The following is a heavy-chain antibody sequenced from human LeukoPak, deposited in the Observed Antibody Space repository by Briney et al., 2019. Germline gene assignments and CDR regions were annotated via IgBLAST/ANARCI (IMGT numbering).Heavy chain of an antibody. CDR2: IKQDGSEK. CDR3: ARGLGSGRHAFDI. J-gene: IGHJ3*02. V-gene: IGHV3-7*01. D-gene: IGHD3-10*01. CDR1: EFTFSRYW. Sequence: GGSLRLSCAASEFTFSRYWMTWVRQAPGKGLEWVANIKQDGSEKYYVDSVKGRFTISRDNAKNSLYLQMNSLRAEDTAVYYCARGLGSGRHAFDIWGQGTMVTVSS.